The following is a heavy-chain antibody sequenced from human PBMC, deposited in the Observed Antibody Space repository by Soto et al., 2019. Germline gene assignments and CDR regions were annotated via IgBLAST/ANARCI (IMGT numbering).Heavy chain of an antibody. Sequence: GASVKVSCKASGYTFTSYAMHWVRQAPGQRLEWMGWINAGNGNTKYSQKFQGRVTITTDESTSTAYMELRSLRSDDTAVYYCARVLGWFGEFCDYWGQGTLVTVSS. CDR3: ARVLGWFGEFCDY. J-gene: IGHJ4*02. CDR1: GYTFTSYA. D-gene: IGHD3-10*01. V-gene: IGHV1-3*01. CDR2: INAGNGNT.